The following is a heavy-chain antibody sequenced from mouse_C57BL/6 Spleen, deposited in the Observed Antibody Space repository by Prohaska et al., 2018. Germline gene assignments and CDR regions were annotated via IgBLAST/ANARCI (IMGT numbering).Heavy chain of an antibody. J-gene: IGHJ1*03. V-gene: IGHV11-2*01. D-gene: IGHD2-5*01. CDR1: GFTFSGFW. CDR2: INSDGSAI. Sequence: GGGLVQPGGSRGLSCEGSGFTFSGFWMSWVRQTPGKTLEWIGDINSDGSAINYAPSIKDRFTIFRDNDKSTLYLQMSNVRSEDTATYFCMGYDSNYWYSNVWGTGTTVTVSS. CDR3: MGYDSNYWYSNV.